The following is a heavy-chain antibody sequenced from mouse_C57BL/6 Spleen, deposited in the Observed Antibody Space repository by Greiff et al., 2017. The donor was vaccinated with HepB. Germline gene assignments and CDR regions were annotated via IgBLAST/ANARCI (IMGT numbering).Heavy chain of an antibody. CDR1: GYTFTSYW. Sequence: QVQLKQPGTELVKPGASVKLSCKASGYTFTSYWMHWVKQRPGQGLEWIGNINPSNGGTNYNEKFKSKATLTVDKSSSTAYMQLSSLTSEDSAVYYCARSDYDYGDFDYWGQGTTLTVSS. D-gene: IGHD2-4*01. CDR2: INPSNGGT. J-gene: IGHJ2*01. CDR3: ARSDYDYGDFDY. V-gene: IGHV1-53*01.